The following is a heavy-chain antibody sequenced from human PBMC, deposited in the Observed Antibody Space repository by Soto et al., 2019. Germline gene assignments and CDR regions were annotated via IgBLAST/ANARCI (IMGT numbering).Heavy chain of an antibody. CDR3: ARSYRVTTDRNWFDP. D-gene: IGHD4-17*01. CDR1: GGSFSGYY. J-gene: IGHJ5*02. V-gene: IGHV4-34*01. Sequence: SETLSLTCAVYGGSFSGYYWSWIRQPPGKGPEWIGEINHSGSTNYNPSLKSRVTISVDTSKNQFSLKLSSVTAADTAVYYCARSYRVTTDRNWFDPWGQGTLVTVSS. CDR2: INHSGST.